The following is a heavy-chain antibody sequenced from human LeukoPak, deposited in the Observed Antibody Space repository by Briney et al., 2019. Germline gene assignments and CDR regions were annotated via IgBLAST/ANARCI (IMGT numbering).Heavy chain of an antibody. D-gene: IGHD3-10*01. Sequence: GASVKVSCKTSGYSFTSYGISWVRQAPGQGLEWMGWISAYNGNTNYAQKFQGRVTMTTDTSTSTAYMELRSLRSDDTAVYYCARDSGIGDLPGLDAFAIWGQGTMITVSS. V-gene: IGHV1-18*01. CDR1: GYSFTSYG. J-gene: IGHJ3*02. CDR2: ISAYNGNT. CDR3: ARDSGIGDLPGLDAFAI.